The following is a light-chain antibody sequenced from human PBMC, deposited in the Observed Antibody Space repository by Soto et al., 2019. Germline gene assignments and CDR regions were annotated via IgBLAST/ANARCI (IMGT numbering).Light chain of an antibody. V-gene: IGKV3-11*01. CDR3: QQRSNWPPIFT. CDR1: QSISIN. CDR2: TAS. J-gene: IGKJ3*01. Sequence: EIVLTQSPGTLSVSPGDRVTLSCRASQSISINLAWYQHKPGQAPRLLMQTASSRASGVPARISGSGSGTDFTLTISSLEPEDFAVYYCQQRSNWPPIFTFGPGTKVDIK.